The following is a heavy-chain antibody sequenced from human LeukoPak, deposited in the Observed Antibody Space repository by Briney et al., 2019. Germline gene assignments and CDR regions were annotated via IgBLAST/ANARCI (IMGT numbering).Heavy chain of an antibody. CDR2: INADGSTA. CDR1: GFTFGNSW. CDR3: AREACGSTSCYNDY. Sequence: PGGSLRLSCAASGFTFGNSWVHWVRQAPGKGLVWVSLINADGSTATYADSVKGRFTISRDNARNTLSLQMNSLRAEDTAVYYCAREACGSTSCYNDYWGQGTLVTVSS. J-gene: IGHJ4*02. D-gene: IGHD2-2*02. V-gene: IGHV3-74*01.